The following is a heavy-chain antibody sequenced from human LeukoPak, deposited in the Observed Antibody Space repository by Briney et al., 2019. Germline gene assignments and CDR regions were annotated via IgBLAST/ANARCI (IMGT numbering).Heavy chain of an antibody. CDR3: AKLGLSITMGGWYFDL. CDR1: GFSLSNYW. D-gene: IGHD3-10*01. V-gene: IGHV3-74*01. J-gene: IGHJ2*01. Sequence: PGGSLRLSCAASGFSLSNYWMHWVRQAPGKGLVWVSRVNIDGSSTTYADSVKGRFTISRDNSKNTLYLQMNSLRAEDTAVYYCAKLGLSITMGGWYFDLWGRGTLVTVSS. CDR2: VNIDGSST.